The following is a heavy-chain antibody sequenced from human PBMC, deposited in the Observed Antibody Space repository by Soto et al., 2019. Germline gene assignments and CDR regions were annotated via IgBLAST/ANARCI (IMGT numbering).Heavy chain of an antibody. CDR1: GYTFTTYY. V-gene: IGHV1-46*01. CDR3: ARGAHGGGWYRDTLDV. J-gene: IGHJ3*01. D-gene: IGHD6-19*01. Sequence: VQVVQSGAEVKRPGASVKVSCKTSGYTFTTYYVEWVRQAPGQGLEWIGKYKPMNHRARYSQQFQGRVTMTSVTPTSTVYMELSSLRPADTAVYYCARGAHGGGWYRDTLDVWGQGTMVTVSS. CDR2: YKPMNHRA.